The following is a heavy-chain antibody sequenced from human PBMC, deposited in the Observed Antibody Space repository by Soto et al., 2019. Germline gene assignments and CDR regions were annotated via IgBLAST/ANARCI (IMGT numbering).Heavy chain of an antibody. CDR3: ARDEEP. J-gene: IGHJ5*02. V-gene: IGHV3-33*01. Sequence: QVQLLESGGGVVQPGRSLRLSCAASGVTFSSYAMHWVRQAPGKGLEWVAVIWSDGSKKYYGDSVKGRFTISRDNSKNTLYLQRNSLKVEDTAVYYCARDEEPWGQGTLVIVSS. CDR2: IWSDGSKK. CDR1: GVTFSSYA.